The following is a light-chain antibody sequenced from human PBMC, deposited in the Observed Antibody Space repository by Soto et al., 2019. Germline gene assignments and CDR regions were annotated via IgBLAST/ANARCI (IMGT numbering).Light chain of an antibody. J-gene: IGLJ2*01. CDR2: DVN. Sequence: QSALTQPPSASGSPGQSVAISCSGTSSDVGGYNYVSWYQQHPGKAPKLMIYDVNKRPSGVPDRFSGSNSGITASLTVSGLQAEDEADYYCISYAGSNKPAFGGGTKLTVL. CDR3: ISYAGSNKPA. V-gene: IGLV2-8*01. CDR1: SSDVGGYNY.